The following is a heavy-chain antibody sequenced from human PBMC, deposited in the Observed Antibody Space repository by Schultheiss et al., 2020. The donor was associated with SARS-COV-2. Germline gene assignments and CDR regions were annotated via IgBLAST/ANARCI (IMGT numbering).Heavy chain of an antibody. CDR3: ARGDCYDYYGMDV. CDR1: GFTFSSYA. Sequence: GGSLRLSCAASGFTFSSYAMSWVRQAPGKGLEWVSVIYSGGSTYYADSVKGRFTISRDNSKNTLYLQMNSLRAEDTAVYYCARGDCYDYYGMDVWGQGTTVTVSS. CDR2: IYSGGST. D-gene: IGHD2-21*02. J-gene: IGHJ6*02. V-gene: IGHV3-66*01.